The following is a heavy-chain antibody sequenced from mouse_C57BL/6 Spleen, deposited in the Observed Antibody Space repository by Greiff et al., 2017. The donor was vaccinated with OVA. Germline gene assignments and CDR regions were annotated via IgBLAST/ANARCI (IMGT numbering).Heavy chain of an antibody. CDR1: GYAFSSSW. J-gene: IGHJ4*01. V-gene: IGHV1-82*01. D-gene: IGHD1-1*01. Sequence: VQLQQSGPELVKPGASVKISCKASGYAFSSSWMNWVKQRPGKGLEWIGRIYPGDGDTNYNGKFKGKATLTADKSSSTAYMQLSSLTSEDSAVYFCARDITTVVEDYAMDYWGQGTSVTVSS. CDR2: IYPGDGDT. CDR3: ARDITTVVEDYAMDY.